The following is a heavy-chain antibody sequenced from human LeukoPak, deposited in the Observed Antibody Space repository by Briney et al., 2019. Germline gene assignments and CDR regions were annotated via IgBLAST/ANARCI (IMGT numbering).Heavy chain of an antibody. CDR3: ARHLQVLRYFDWSYYFDY. Sequence: SETLSLTCAVSGYSISSGHYWGWIRQPPGKGLEWIGSIYHSGSTYYNPSLKSRVTISVDTSKNQFSLKLSSVTAADTAVYYCARHLQVLRYFDWSYYFDYWGQGTLVTVSS. CDR1: GYSISSGHY. V-gene: IGHV4-38-2*01. D-gene: IGHD3-9*01. J-gene: IGHJ4*02. CDR2: IYHSGST.